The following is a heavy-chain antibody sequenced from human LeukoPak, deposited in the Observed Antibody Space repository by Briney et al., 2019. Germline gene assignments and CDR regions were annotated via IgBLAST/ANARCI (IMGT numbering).Heavy chain of an antibody. CDR2: IIPIFGTA. Sequence: SVKVSCKASGGTFSSYAISWVRQAPGQGLEWMGGIIPIFGTANYAQKFQGRVTITTDESTSAAYIELSSLRSEDTAVYYCARENYYDSSGYFDYWGQGTLVTVSS. V-gene: IGHV1-69*05. D-gene: IGHD3-22*01. CDR1: GGTFSSYA. J-gene: IGHJ4*02. CDR3: ARENYYDSSGYFDY.